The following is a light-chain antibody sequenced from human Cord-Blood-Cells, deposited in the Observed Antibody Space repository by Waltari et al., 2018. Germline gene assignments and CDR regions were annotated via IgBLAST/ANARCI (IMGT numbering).Light chain of an antibody. Sequence: QSALTQPASVSGPPGQSITISCTGTSSDVGGYNYVSWYQQHPGKAPKLMIYDVSKRPSVVSNRFSGSKSGNTASLTISGLQAEDEADYYCSSYTSSSTWVFGGGTKLTVL. V-gene: IGLV2-14*01. J-gene: IGLJ3*02. CDR1: SSDVGGYNY. CDR2: DVS. CDR3: SSYTSSSTWV.